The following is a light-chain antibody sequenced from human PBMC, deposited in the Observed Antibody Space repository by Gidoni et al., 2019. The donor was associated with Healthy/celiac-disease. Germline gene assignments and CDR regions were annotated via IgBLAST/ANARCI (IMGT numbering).Light chain of an antibody. V-gene: IGKV1-9*01. CDR1: QGISSY. Sequence: DIQLTQSPSFLSASVADRVTITCRASQGISSYLAWYQTQPGKAPRLLFYAASTLQSVVPSRFSGSESGTDFTLTTSSLQPEDFATYYCQQLNSYPLTFGGGTKVEIK. CDR3: QQLNSYPLT. J-gene: IGKJ4*01. CDR2: AAS.